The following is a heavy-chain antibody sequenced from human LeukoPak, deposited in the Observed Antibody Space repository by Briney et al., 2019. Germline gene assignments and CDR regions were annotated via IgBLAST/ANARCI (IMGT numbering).Heavy chain of an antibody. CDR2: INPDESDT. CDR1: GFTFSRYW. J-gene: IGHJ4*02. CDR3: ARDIRLNASGWNVIDY. Sequence: GGSLRLSCAASGFTFSRYWMHWVRQVPGKGLVWVSRINPDESDTSSADYVKGRLTVSRDNAKNSLFLEMNSLRVEDTAVYYCARDIRLNASGWNVIDYWGQGTQVTVSS. V-gene: IGHV3-74*01. D-gene: IGHD6-19*01.